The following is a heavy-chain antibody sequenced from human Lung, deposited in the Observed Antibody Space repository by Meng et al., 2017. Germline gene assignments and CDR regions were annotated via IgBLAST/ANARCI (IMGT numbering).Heavy chain of an antibody. D-gene: IGHD3-3*01. V-gene: IGHV4-4*02. J-gene: IGHJ5*02. CDR1: GGSIRSRSW. CDR2: IYHSGRT. Sequence: GSGPGCVKPSGTLSLTRAVCGGSIRSRSWWGWVPQSPGKGLEWIGEIYHSGRTNYNPSLESRVTISLDKSQNHFSLKVKSVTAADTAVYYCVRGGQDQAYYDFWSGPFDPWGQGTLVTVSS. CDR3: VRGGQDQAYYDFWSGPFDP.